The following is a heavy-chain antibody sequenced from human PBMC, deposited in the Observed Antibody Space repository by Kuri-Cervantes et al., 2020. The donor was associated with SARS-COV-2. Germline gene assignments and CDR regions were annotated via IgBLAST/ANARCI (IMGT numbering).Heavy chain of an antibody. CDR2: INHSGST. CDR3: ARGRLSDSSGYYYAPFDY. V-gene: IGHV4-34*01. CDR1: GGSFSGYY. J-gene: IGHJ4*02. Sequence: GSLRLSCAVYGGSFSGYYWSWIRQPPGKGLEWIGEINHSGSTNYNPSLKSRVTISVDTSKNQFSLKLSSVTAADTAVYYCARGRLSDSSGYYYAPFDYWGQGTLVTVSS. D-gene: IGHD3-22*01.